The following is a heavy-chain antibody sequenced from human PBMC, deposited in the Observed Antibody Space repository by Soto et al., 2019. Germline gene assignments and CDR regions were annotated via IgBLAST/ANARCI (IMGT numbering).Heavy chain of an antibody. J-gene: IGHJ3*02. CDR2: ISYIGST. CDR1: GGSISSYY. CDR3: ARSNTPDAFDI. Sequence: SETLSLTCTVSGGSISSYYWSWIRQPPGKGLEWIGYISYIGSTNYNPSLKSRVTISADTSKNHFSLNLRSVTAADTAVYYCARSNTPDAFDIWGRGTMVTISS. V-gene: IGHV4-59*01. D-gene: IGHD1-26*01.